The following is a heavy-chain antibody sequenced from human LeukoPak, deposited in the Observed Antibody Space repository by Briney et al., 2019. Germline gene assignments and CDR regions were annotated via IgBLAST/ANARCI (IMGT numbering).Heavy chain of an antibody. V-gene: IGHV4-38-2*01. J-gene: IGHJ3*02. D-gene: IGHD3-16*02. CDR2: VHQTGSP. CDR3: AVLRLGELSLLANAYDI. Sequence: SETLSLTCDVSGSSVNSDQYWGWMRHSPGAGLEWIGSVHQTGSPYYNPSLGSRVSLSIDSTKNSFSLRLTSVTAADTAVYYCAVLRLGELSLLANAYDIWGQGTMVIVSS. CDR1: GSSVNSDQY.